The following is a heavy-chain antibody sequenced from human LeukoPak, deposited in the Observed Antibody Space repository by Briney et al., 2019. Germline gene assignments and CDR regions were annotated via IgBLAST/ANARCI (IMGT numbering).Heavy chain of an antibody. D-gene: IGHD5-12*01. CDR1: GFTFSSYA. CDR3: AKDSSVVATISGADAFDI. CDR2: ISGSGGST. V-gene: IGHV3-23*01. Sequence: QPGGSLRLSCGASGFTFSSYAMSWVRQAPGKGLEWVSAISGSGGSTYYADSVKGRFTISRDNSKNTLYLQMNSLRAEDTAVYYCAKDSSVVATISGADAFDIWGQGTMVTVSS. J-gene: IGHJ3*02.